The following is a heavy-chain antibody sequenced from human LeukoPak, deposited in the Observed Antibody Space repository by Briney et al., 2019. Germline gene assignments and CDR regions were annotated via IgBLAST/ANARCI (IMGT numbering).Heavy chain of an antibody. CDR1: GFTFSSYE. D-gene: IGHD4-17*01. V-gene: IGHV3-48*03. J-gene: IGHJ4*02. Sequence: GGSLRLSCAASGFTFSSYEMNWVRQAPGKGLEWISYISRSGSTKNYADSVKGRFTISRDDAKSSLYLQMNSLRAEDTAVYYCAKSTVTNYFDNWGQGSLVTVSS. CDR3: AKSTVTNYFDN. CDR2: ISRSGSTK.